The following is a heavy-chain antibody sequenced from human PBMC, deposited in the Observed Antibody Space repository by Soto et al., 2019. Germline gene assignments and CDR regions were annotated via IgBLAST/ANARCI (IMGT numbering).Heavy chain of an antibody. CDR3: AHRPSGWYLFDY. Sequence: SGPTLVNPTETLTLTCTFSGFSLSTSGLGVGWIRQPPGKALEWLALIYWNDDKRYSPSLKARLTITKDTSKNQVVLTMTNMDPVDTATYYCAHRPSGWYLFDYWGQGTLVTVSS. CDR2: IYWNDDK. V-gene: IGHV2-5*01. J-gene: IGHJ4*02. CDR1: GFSLSTSGLG. D-gene: IGHD6-19*01.